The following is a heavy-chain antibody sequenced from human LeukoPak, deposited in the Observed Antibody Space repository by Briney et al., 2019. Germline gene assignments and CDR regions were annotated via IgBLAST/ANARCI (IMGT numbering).Heavy chain of an antibody. CDR2: IKLDGSEE. J-gene: IGHJ4*02. V-gene: IGHV3-7*01. CDR3: ARIRQLRFPATFDY. D-gene: IGHD1-1*01. CDR1: GFTFTTYW. Sequence: GGSLRLSCAASGFTFTTYWMGWVRQAPGKGLEWVATIKLDGSEEYYVDSVKGRFTISRDNAKTSLYLQMNSLRAEDTAVYFCARIRQLRFPATFDYWGQGTLVTVSS.